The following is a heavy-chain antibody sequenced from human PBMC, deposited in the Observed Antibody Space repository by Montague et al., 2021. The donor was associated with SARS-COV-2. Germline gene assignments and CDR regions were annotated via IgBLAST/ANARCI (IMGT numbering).Heavy chain of an antibody. V-gene: IGHV6-1*01. D-gene: IGHD3-9*01. J-gene: IGHJ3*02. CDR2: LHHRTKRDS. Sequence: CAISGDSVVGLRRRWEEHTYELQSRFERVCRLHHRTKRDSDYAESVKRRLVITPDTSKNQVSLQLNSVIPEDTAVYFCASSGITLTGLDAFDIWGQGTMVTVSS. CDR1: GDSVVGLRRR. CDR3: ASSGITLTGLDAFDI.